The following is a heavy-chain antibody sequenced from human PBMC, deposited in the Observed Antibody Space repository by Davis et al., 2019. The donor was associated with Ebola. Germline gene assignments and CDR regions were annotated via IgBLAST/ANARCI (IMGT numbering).Heavy chain of an antibody. J-gene: IGHJ4*02. CDR2: INPNSGVT. CDR1: GYTFTDYY. D-gene: IGHD1-1*01. Sequence: AASVKVSCKASGYTFTDYYMQWVRQAPGQGLEWMGWINPNSGVTNYPQKFQDWVTMTRDTSINTAYMELSRLRSDDTAVFYCARGTRVIGSTRGATDYWGQGTLVTVSS. V-gene: IGHV1-2*04. CDR3: ARGTRVIGSTRGATDY.